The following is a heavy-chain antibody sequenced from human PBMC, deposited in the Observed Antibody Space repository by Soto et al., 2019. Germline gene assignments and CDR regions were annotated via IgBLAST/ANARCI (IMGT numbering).Heavy chain of an antibody. Sequence: TLSLTCTVSGGSISSGDYYWSWIRQPPGKGLEWIGYIYYSGSTYSRGSTYYNPSLKSRVTISVDTSKNQFSLKLNSVTAADTAVYYCARDYGEYNWFAPWGQGTLVTVSS. CDR1: GGSISSGDYY. D-gene: IGHD4-17*01. J-gene: IGHJ5*02. V-gene: IGHV4-30-4*01. CDR2: IYYSGSTYSRGST. CDR3: ARDYGEYNWFAP.